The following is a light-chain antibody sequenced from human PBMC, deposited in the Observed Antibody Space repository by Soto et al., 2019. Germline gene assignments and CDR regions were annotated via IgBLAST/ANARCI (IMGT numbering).Light chain of an antibody. CDR1: QSISSW. CDR3: QQSFGTPLT. J-gene: IGKJ4*01. V-gene: IGKV1-39*01. CDR2: TAS. Sequence: QCPSTLSASVGDRGTMTCRASQSISSWLAWYQQKPGKAPNVIIYTASTLQVGLPSRFSGSGSGTDFTLTISSPQPADCATYYCQQSFGTPLTFGGGTQLDIK.